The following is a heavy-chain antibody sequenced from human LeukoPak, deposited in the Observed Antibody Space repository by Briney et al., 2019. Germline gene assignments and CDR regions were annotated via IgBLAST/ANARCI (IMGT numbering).Heavy chain of an antibody. Sequence: GGSLRLSCAASGFSFSSYAMSWVRQAPGKGLEWVSTITVSDRGTYYADSVKGRFTISRDNSKNTLYLHMNSLTAEDTAVYYCAKDPTYCSGGSCFLTPIDYWGQGTLVTVSS. V-gene: IGHV3-23*01. CDR2: ITVSDRGT. J-gene: IGHJ4*02. CDR1: GFSFSSYA. CDR3: AKDPTYCSGGSCFLTPIDY. D-gene: IGHD2-15*01.